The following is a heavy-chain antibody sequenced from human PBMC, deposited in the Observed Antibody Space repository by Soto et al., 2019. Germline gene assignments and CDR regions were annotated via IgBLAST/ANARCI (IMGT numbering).Heavy chain of an antibody. V-gene: IGHV3-23*01. CDR3: ANTCPRGWYAFDY. CDR2: ISGSTGYT. CDR1: GFTFSSYA. Sequence: EVQLLESGGGLVQPGESLRLSCAASGFTFSSYAMSWVRQAPGKGLEWVSGISGSTGYTYYADSVKGRFTISRDNSKNPLSLQMTSLRAEDTAVYYCANTCPRGWYAFDYWGQGTLVTVSS. J-gene: IGHJ4*02. D-gene: IGHD6-19*01.